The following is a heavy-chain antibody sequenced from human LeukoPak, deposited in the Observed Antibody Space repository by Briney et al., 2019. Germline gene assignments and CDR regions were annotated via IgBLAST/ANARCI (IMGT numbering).Heavy chain of an antibody. D-gene: IGHD5-24*01. CDR1: GYKITSHW. J-gene: IGHJ4*02. V-gene: IGHV5-51*01. CDR3: ARNPDGHTLDY. Sequence: GESLRISCQASGYKITSHWIAWVRQMPGKSPEWMGIIYPGDSDTRYSPSFQGQVTFSADKSISTAYLQWSSLKASDSAMYFCARNPDGHTLDYWGQGTLVTVSS. CDR2: IYPGDSDT.